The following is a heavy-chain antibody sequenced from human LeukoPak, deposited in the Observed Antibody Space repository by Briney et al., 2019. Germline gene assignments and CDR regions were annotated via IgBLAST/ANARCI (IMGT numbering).Heavy chain of an antibody. J-gene: IGHJ4*02. Sequence: GGSLRLSCAASGFTFSSYWMSWVRQAPGKGLEWVANIKQDGSEKYYVDSVKGRFTISRDNAKNSLYLQMNSLRAEDTAVYYCARNLVTIFGVEPVDYWGQGTLVTVSS. V-gene: IGHV3-7*01. CDR1: GFTFSSYW. CDR3: ARNLVTIFGVEPVDY. D-gene: IGHD3-3*01. CDR2: IKQDGSEK.